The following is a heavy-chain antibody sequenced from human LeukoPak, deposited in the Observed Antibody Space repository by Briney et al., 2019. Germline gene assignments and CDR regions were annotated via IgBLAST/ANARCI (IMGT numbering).Heavy chain of an antibody. Sequence: GGSLRLSCAASGFTFSSYAMSWVRQAPGKGLEWVSAISGSGGSTYYADSVEGRFTISRDNSKNTLYLQMNSLRAEDTAVYYCAKDSTSTYSSSWYIPWFDPWGQGTLVTVSS. CDR2: ISGSGGST. J-gene: IGHJ5*02. CDR3: AKDSTSTYSSSWYIPWFDP. D-gene: IGHD6-13*01. CDR1: GFTFSSYA. V-gene: IGHV3-23*01.